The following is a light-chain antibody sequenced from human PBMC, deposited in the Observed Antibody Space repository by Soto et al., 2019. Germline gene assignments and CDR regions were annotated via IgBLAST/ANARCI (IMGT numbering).Light chain of an antibody. CDR1: QSISNY. CDR2: AAS. J-gene: IGKJ2*01. V-gene: IGKV1-39*01. CDR3: QQSHRTPYT. Sequence: DIQMTQSPSSLSASVGDRVTITCRASQSISNYLNWYQQKPGKAPKLLIYAASSLQSGVPSRFSGSGSGTDVTLTISSLQPEDFATYYCQQSHRTPYTFGQGTKLDIK.